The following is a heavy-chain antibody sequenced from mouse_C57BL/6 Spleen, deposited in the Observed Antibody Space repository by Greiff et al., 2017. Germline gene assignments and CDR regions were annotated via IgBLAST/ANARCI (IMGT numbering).Heavy chain of an antibody. J-gene: IGHJ3*01. D-gene: IGHD3-2*02. Sequence: EVQLQQSGPVLVKPGASVKMSCKASGYTFTDYYMNWVKQSHGKSLEWIGVINPYNGGTSYNQKFKGKATLPVDKSSSTAYLELNSLTSEDSAVXYCARSETAQATWAYWGQGTLVTVSA. CDR1: GYTFTDYY. CDR2: INPYNGGT. CDR3: ARSETAQATWAY. V-gene: IGHV1-19*01.